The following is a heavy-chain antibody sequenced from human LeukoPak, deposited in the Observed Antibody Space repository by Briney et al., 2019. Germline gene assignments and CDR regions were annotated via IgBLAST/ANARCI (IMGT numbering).Heavy chain of an antibody. D-gene: IGHD3-10*01. V-gene: IGHV4-4*07. J-gene: IGHJ4*02. CDR2: IYTSGST. Sequence: PSETLSLTCTVSGGSISSYYWSWIRQPAGKGLEWIGRIYTSGSTNYNPSLKSRVTMSVDTSKNQFSLKLSSVTAADTAVYYCARGGYYYGSGGLEFDYWGQGTLVTVSS. CDR3: ARGGYYYGSGGLEFDY. CDR1: GGSISSYY.